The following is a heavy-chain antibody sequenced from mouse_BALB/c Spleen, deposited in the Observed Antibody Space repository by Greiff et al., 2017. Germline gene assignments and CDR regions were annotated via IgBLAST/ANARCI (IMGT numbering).Heavy chain of an antibody. V-gene: IGHV5-6-3*01. CDR1: GFTFSSYG. CDR2: INSNGGST. Sequence: EVKLVESGGGLVQPGGSLKLSCAASGFTFSSYGMSWVRQTPDKRLELVATINSNGGSTYYPDSVKGRFTISRDNAKNTLYLQMSSLKSEDTAMYYWAREGVYYGYDWCAYWGQGTLVTVSA. J-gene: IGHJ3*01. D-gene: IGHD2-2*01. CDR3: AREGVYYGYDWCAY.